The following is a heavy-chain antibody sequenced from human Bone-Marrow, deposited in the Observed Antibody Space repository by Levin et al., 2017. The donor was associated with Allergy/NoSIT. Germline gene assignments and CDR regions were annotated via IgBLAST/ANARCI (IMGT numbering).Heavy chain of an antibody. J-gene: IGHJ6*03. V-gene: IGHV3-66*02. D-gene: IGHD3-10*01. Sequence: GGSLRLSCAASGFTVSSNYMSWVRQAPGKGLEWVSVIYSGGSTYYADSVKGRFTISRDNSKNTLYLQMNSLRAEDTAVYYCATGPRVYYYMDVWGKGTTVTVSS. CDR1: GFTVSSNY. CDR3: ATGPRVYYYMDV. CDR2: IYSGGST.